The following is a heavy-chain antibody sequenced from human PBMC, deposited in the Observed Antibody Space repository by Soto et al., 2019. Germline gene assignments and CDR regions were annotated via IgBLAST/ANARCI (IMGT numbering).Heavy chain of an antibody. CDR2: IIPIFDTA. Sequence: TSVKVSCKTSGGTFSSYASSWVRQAPGQGLEWMGGIIPIFDTANYAQKFQGRVTITADESTSTAYMELSSLRSEDTAVYYCARHDCISSSCYYYYYYSMDVWRQGTTVTVSS. CDR1: GGTFSSYA. D-gene: IGHD2-2*01. CDR3: ARHDCISSSCYYYYYYSMDV. V-gene: IGHV1-69*13. J-gene: IGHJ6*02.